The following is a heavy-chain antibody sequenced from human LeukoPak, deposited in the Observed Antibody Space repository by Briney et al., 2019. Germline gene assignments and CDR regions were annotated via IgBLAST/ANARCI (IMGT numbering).Heavy chain of an antibody. Sequence: GGSLRLSCAGSGFTGGINDYMSWVRQAPGKGLEWVANIKEDGSEKKYVDSVKGRFTISRVNAKNSVYLQMNSLRAENTAVYYCIYPEVHSWGQGTLVTVSS. D-gene: IGHD1-14*01. CDR1: GFTGGINDY. J-gene: IGHJ4*02. CDR2: IKEDGSEK. CDR3: IYPEVHS. V-gene: IGHV3-7*01.